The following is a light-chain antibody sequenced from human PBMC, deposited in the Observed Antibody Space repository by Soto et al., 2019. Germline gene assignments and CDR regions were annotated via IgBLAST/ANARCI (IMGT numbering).Light chain of an antibody. V-gene: IGLV2-14*01. Sequence: QSALTQPASVSGSPGQSITISCTGTSSDIGAYNYVSWYQHHPGKAPKFMMYEVSYRPSGVSNRFSGSKSGNTASLTISGLQAEDEADYYCCSYAGSRGLVFGGGTKLTVL. CDR3: CSYAGSRGLV. J-gene: IGLJ2*01. CDR2: EVS. CDR1: SSDIGAYNY.